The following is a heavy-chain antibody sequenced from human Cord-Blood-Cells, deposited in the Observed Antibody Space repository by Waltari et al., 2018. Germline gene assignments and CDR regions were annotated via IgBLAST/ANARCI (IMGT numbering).Heavy chain of an antibody. J-gene: IGHJ3*02. V-gene: IGHV4-38-2*02. D-gene: IGHD6-6*01. CDR2: IYHSGST. Sequence: QVQLQESGPGLVKPSETLSLTCTVSGYSISSGYYWGWIRQPPGKGLEWMGSIYHSGSTYYNPSLKSRVTISVDTSKNQFSLKLSSVTAADTAVYYCARAPRESSSSGLAFDIWGQGTMVTVSS. CDR3: ARAPRESSSSGLAFDI. CDR1: GYSISSGYY.